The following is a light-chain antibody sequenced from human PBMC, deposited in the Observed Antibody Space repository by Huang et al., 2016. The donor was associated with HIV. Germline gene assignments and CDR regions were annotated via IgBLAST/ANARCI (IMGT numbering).Light chain of an antibody. CDR2: GAS. Sequence: EIVLTQSPGTLSLSPGERSTLSCRASQSVSSSYLAWYRQKPGQAPRLLIYGASSRATGIPDRCSGRGSGTDVTLTISRLEPEDFVVYYCQQYGSSPPYTFGQGTKLEIK. CDR3: QQYGSSPPYT. J-gene: IGKJ2*01. CDR1: QSVSSSY. V-gene: IGKV3-20*01.